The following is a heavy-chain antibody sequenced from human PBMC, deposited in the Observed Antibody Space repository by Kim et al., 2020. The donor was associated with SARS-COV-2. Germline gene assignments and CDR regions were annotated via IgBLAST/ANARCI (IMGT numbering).Heavy chain of an antibody. J-gene: IGHJ3*02. CDR3: AKGSYGSGSYFAFDI. D-gene: IGHD3-10*01. Sequence: DSVKGRFTISRDNSKNTLYLQMNSLRAEDTAVYYCAKGSYGSGSYFAFDIWGQGTMVTVSS. V-gene: IGHV3-30*02.